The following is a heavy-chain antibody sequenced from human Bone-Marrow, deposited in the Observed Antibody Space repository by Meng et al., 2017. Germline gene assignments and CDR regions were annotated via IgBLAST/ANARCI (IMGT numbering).Heavy chain of an antibody. V-gene: IGHV1-2*06. CDR2: IDPKNGDT. J-gene: IGHJ4*02. Sequence: QVQRVKSGAEVKKPGASVKVSCKPSGYNFPDYYIHWVRQAPGQGLEWMGRIDPKNGDTHYAQKSQGRVTMTGDTSISTAYMDLSGLRSDDTAVYYCARDENISLGKLFGDYWGQGTLVTVSS. CDR1: GYNFPDYY. D-gene: IGHD2-21*01. CDR3: ARDENISLGKLFGDY.